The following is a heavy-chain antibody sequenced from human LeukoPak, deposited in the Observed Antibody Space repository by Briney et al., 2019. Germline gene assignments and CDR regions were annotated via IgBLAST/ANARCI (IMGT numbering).Heavy chain of an antibody. D-gene: IGHD6-13*01. V-gene: IGHV3-23*01. CDR2: ITRSGGST. CDR3: AKAQLLGDAFDI. CDR1: GFTFSSFG. Sequence: GGTLRLSCAASGFTFSSFGMTWVRQAPGKGLEWVSAITRSGGSTYYRDSVKGRFTISRDNSKNTLYLQMNSLRAEDTAVYYCAKAQLLGDAFDIWGQGTMVTVSS. J-gene: IGHJ3*02.